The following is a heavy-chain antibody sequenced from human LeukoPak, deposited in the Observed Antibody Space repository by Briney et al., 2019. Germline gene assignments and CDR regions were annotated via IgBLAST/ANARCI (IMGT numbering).Heavy chain of an antibody. V-gene: IGHV1-2*02. CDR1: GYTFSDYY. CDR2: INPDNGGT. Sequence: ASVKVSCKASGYTFSDYYIHWVRQAPGQGLQWMAWINPDNGGTNYAQRFQGRVTLTTDTSISTAYMELSGLRSDDTAVFYCARWLMRATTRDAFDIWGQGTLVTVSS. CDR3: ARWLMRATTRDAFDI. D-gene: IGHD1-26*01. J-gene: IGHJ3*02.